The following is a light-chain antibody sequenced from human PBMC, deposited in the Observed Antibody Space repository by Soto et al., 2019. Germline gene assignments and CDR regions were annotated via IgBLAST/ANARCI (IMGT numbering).Light chain of an antibody. CDR1: SSDVGGYNY. Sequence: QSALTQPPSASGSPGQSVTISCIGTSSDVGGYNYVSWYQQHPGKAPKLMIYEVSKRPSGVPDRFSGSKSGNTASLTVSGLQAEDEADYYCSSYAASNYLSVFGGGTKLTVL. J-gene: IGLJ2*01. CDR2: EVS. CDR3: SSYAASNYLSV. V-gene: IGLV2-8*01.